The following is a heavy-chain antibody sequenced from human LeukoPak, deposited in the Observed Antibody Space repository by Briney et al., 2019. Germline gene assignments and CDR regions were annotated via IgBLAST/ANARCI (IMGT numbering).Heavy chain of an antibody. J-gene: IGHJ3*02. D-gene: IGHD3-22*01. CDR3: ARDLGDSSGYSYDAFDI. CDR2: IIPIFGTA. V-gene: IGHV1-69*06. CDR1: GGTFSSYA. Sequence: SVKASCKASGGTFSSYAISWVRQAPGQGLEWMGGIIPIFGTANYAQKFQGRVTITADKSTSTAYMELSSLRSEDTAVYYCARDLGDSSGYSYDAFDIWGQGTMVTVSS.